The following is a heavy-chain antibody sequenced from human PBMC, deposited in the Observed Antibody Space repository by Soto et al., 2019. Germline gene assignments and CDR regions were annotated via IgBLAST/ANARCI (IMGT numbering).Heavy chain of an antibody. D-gene: IGHD1-1*01. Sequence: QVQLVQSGAELKKPGSSVKVSCKASGGTFGNFTISWVRQAPGQGLEWMGGIIPLFQTANYALKFQGRVKITADESTSTAYMELNSLTSDDTAVYYCARWSHWNPLYYSGMDVWGQGTTVIVS. J-gene: IGHJ6*02. CDR1: GGTFGNFT. V-gene: IGHV1-69*01. CDR3: ARWSHWNPLYYSGMDV. CDR2: IIPLFQTA.